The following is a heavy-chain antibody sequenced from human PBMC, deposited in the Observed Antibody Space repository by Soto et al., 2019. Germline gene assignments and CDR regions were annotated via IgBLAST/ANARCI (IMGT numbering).Heavy chain of an antibody. Sequence: ASVKVSCKASGGTFSSYAISWVRQAPGQRLEWMGWINAGNGNTKYSQKFQGRVTITRDTSASTAYMELSSLRSEDTAVYYCARSHYGDYLSWFDPWGQGTLVTVSS. V-gene: IGHV1-3*01. CDR3: ARSHYGDYLSWFDP. CDR2: INAGNGNT. CDR1: GGTFSSYA. J-gene: IGHJ5*02. D-gene: IGHD4-17*01.